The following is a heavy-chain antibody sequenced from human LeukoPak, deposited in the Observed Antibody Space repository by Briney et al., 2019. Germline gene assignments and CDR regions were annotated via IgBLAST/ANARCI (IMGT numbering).Heavy chain of an antibody. V-gene: IGHV4-4*07. J-gene: IGHJ5*02. CDR3: ARAPAAAGALNWFDP. Sequence: SETLSLTCTVSGGSISSYYWSWIRQPAGKGLEWIGRIYTSGSTNYNPSLKSRVTMSVDTSKNQFSLKLSSVTVADTAVYYCARAPAAAGALNWFDPWGQGTLVTVSS. CDR1: GGSISSYY. CDR2: IYTSGST. D-gene: IGHD6-13*01.